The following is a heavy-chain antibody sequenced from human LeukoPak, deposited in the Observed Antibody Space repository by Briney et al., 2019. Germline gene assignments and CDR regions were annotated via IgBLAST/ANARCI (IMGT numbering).Heavy chain of an antibody. J-gene: IGHJ5*02. Sequence: SETLSLTCTVSGGSISSYYWSWIRQPPGKGLEWIGYIYYSGGTNYNPSLKSRVTISVHTSKNQFSLKLSSVTAADTAVYYCARDLGSATMVRGVISSFFDPWGQGTLVTVSS. V-gene: IGHV4-59*12. D-gene: IGHD3-10*01. CDR1: GGSISSYY. CDR3: ARDLGSATMVRGVISSFFDP. CDR2: IYYSGGT.